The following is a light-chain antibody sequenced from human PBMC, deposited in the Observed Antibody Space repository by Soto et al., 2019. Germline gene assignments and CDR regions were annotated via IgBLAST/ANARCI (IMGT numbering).Light chain of an antibody. Sequence: EIVLTQSPGTLSLSPGERATLSCRASQSVSNSYLAWYQQKPGEAPRILIYGASSRATGIPDRFSGSGSGTDFTLTISRLEPEYFSMYSCLQYGRFPQFTFGPVTKVDIK. J-gene: IGKJ3*01. CDR2: GAS. CDR3: LQYGRFPQFT. V-gene: IGKV3-20*01. CDR1: QSVSNSY.